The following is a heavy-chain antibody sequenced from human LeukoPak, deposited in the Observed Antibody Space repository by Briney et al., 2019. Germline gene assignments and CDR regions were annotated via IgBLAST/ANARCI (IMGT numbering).Heavy chain of an antibody. D-gene: IGHD4-23*01. CDR1: GGSISSGDYY. Sequence: PSETLSLTCTVSGGSISSGDYYWSWIRQPPGKGLEWIGEILHSGSTNYNPSLKSRVTMSADKSKNQFSLNLRSVTAADTAVYYCLYGGNSGDWVYWGQGTLVTVSS. V-gene: IGHV4-39*07. CDR3: LYGGNSGDWVY. J-gene: IGHJ4*02. CDR2: ILHSGST.